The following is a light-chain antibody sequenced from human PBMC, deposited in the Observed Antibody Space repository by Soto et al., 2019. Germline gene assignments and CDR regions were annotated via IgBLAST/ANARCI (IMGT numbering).Light chain of an antibody. J-gene: IGLJ3*02. V-gene: IGLV4-69*01. CDR1: SGHSSYV. CDR2: LNSDGSH. Sequence: QPVLTQSPSASASLGASVNLTCTLSSGHSSYVIAWHQQQPEKGPRYLMKLNSDGSHTNGDGIPDRFSGSSSGAERYLTISSLQSEDEADYYCQTWGTGIRVFGGGTKLTVL. CDR3: QTWGTGIRV.